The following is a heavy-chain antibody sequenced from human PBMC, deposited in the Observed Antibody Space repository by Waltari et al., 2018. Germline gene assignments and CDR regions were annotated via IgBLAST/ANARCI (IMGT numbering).Heavy chain of an antibody. CDR2: IYYSGST. D-gene: IGHD2-15*01. CDR3: ARVTSGGNRYYYYGMDV. CDR1: GGSISSYY. Sequence: QVQLQESGPGLVKPSETLSLTCTVSGGSISSYYWSWIRQPPGKGLEWIGYIYYSGSTNYPPSLKSRVTISVDTSKNQFSLKLSSVTAADTAVYYCARVTSGGNRYYYYGMDVWGQGTTVTVSS. J-gene: IGHJ6*02. V-gene: IGHV4-59*01.